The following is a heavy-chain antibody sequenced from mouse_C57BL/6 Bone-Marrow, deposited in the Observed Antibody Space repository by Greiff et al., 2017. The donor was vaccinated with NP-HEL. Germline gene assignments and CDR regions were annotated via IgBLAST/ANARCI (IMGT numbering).Heavy chain of an antibody. CDR2: IDPENGDT. CDR3: TPYLVTSWFAD. D-gene: IGHD2-12*01. V-gene: IGHV14-4*01. J-gene: IGHJ3*01. Sequence: EVQLQQSGAELVRPGASVKLSCTASGFNIKDDYMHWVKQRPEQGLEWIGWIDPENGDTEYASKFQGKATITAANSSNPAYLQLSSLTSEDTAVYYCTPYLVTSWFADWGQGGVVTVSA. CDR1: GFNIKDDY.